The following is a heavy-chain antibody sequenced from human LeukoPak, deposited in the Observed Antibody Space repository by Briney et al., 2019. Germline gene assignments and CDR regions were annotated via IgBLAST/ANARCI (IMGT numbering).Heavy chain of an antibody. CDR3: MDV. V-gene: IGHV4-39*02. CDR2: ISYSGNT. Sequence: SETLSLTCTVSAGSISSSDYYWGWIRQPPGKGLEWIGRISYSGNTYYNPSLKSRVTISVDTSKNHFSLRLSSVAAADTAVYYYMDVWGEGTTVAVSS. J-gene: IGHJ6*03. CDR1: AGSISSSDYY.